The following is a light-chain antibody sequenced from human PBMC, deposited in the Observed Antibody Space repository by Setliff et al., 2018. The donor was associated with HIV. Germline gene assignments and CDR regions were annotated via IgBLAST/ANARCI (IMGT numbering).Light chain of an antibody. CDR2: EVS. CDR1: SSDVGGYNY. J-gene: IGLJ1*01. V-gene: IGLV2-14*01. CDR3: SSYTSSSTRV. Sequence: QSAMTQPASGSGSPGQSITISCTGTSSDVGGYNYVTWYQQHPGKPPKLMIYEVSNRPSGVSNRFSGSKSGNPASLTISVRQAEDEADYYCSSYTSSSTRVFGTGTKVTV.